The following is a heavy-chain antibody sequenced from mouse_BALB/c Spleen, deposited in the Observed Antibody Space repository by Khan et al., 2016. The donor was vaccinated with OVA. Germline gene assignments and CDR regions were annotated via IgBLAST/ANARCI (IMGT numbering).Heavy chain of an antibody. CDR1: GFSLSIHG. Sequence: QVQLQQSGPGLVQPSQSLSITCTVSGFSLSIHGIHWVRQSPGKGLEWLGVIWSGGRTDYNAAFISRLSITTADSKNQVFFKVNSLQTDDTAIYYCARHSYRYDFTYRGQGTLVTVSA. J-gene: IGHJ3*01. D-gene: IGHD2-14*01. CDR2: IWSGGRT. V-gene: IGHV2-4-1*01. CDR3: ARHSYRYDFTY.